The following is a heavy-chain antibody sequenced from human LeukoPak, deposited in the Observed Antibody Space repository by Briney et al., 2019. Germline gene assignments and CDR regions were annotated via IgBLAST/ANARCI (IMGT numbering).Heavy chain of an antibody. CDR1: GFTFSSYG. J-gene: IGHJ4*02. V-gene: IGHV3-53*01. CDR3: ARSPPGYTDY. Sequence: GRSLRLSCAASGFTFSSYGMHWVRQAPGKGLEWVSVIYSGGSTYYADSVKGRFTISRDNSKNTLYLQMNSLRAEDTAVYYCARSPPGYTDYWGQGTLVTVSP. CDR2: IYSGGST. D-gene: IGHD5-18*01.